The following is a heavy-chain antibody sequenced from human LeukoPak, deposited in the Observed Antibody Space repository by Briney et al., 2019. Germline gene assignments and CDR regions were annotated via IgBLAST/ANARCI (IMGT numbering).Heavy chain of an antibody. CDR1: GGSISSYY. D-gene: IGHD6-13*01. CDR2: IYTSGST. J-gene: IGHJ6*03. Sequence: PSETLSLTCTVSGGSISSYYWSWIRQPAGKGLEWIGRIYTSGSTNYNPSLKSRVTMSVDTSKNQFSLKLSSVTAADTAVYYCARGYVAAAGLDYYYYYMDVWGKGTTVTVSS. CDR3: ARGYVAAAGLDYYYYYMDV. V-gene: IGHV4-4*07.